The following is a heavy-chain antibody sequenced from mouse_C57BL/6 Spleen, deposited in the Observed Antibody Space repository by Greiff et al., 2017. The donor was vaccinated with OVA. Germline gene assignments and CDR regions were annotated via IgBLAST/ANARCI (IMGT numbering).Heavy chain of an antibody. CDR3: ARAGRYSNYERAWFAY. D-gene: IGHD2-5*01. CDR2: IDPSDSYT. J-gene: IGHJ3*01. CDR1: GYTFTSYW. Sequence: QVQLQQPGAELVMPGASVKLSCKASGYTFTSYWMHWVKQRPGQGLEWIGEIDPSDSYTNYNQKFKGKSTLTVDKSSSTAYMQLSSLTSEDSAVYYCARAGRYSNYERAWFAYWGQGTLVTVSA. V-gene: IGHV1-69*01.